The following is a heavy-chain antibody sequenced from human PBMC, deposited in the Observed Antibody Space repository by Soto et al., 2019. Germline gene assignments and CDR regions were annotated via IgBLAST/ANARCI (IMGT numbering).Heavy chain of an antibody. CDR1: GFMFSAYW. CDR2: IHGDGGKI. Sequence: GGSLRLSCAASGFMFSAYWMSWVRQAPGKGLEWVANIHGDGGKIYYVDSVKGRFTISRDNAKRSLYLQMNSLRAEDTAVYYCARDFYGGYTYGPGGYWGQGALVTVSS. CDR3: ARDFYGGYTYGPGGY. D-gene: IGHD5-18*01. V-gene: IGHV3-7*01. J-gene: IGHJ4*02.